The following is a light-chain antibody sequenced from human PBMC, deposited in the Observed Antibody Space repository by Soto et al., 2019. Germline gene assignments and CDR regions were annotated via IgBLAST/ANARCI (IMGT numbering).Light chain of an antibody. Sequence: DIQMTQSPSSLSASVGDRVTITCRASQGMSTYLAWYQQKPGKVPKLLIDAASTLQSGGPSRFSGSGSGTDFTLTIRSLQPEDVATYYWQKYNSAPRTCGQGTKVEIK. CDR3: QKYNSAPRT. V-gene: IGKV1-27*01. CDR1: QGMSTY. J-gene: IGKJ1*01. CDR2: AAS.